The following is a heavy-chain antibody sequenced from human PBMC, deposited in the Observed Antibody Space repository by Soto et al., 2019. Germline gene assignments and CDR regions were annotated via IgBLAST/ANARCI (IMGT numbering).Heavy chain of an antibody. CDR3: AKVLRGYSSGWYTLDY. V-gene: IGHV3-9*01. CDR1: GFTFDDYA. CDR2: ISWNSGSI. J-gene: IGHJ4*02. D-gene: IGHD6-19*01. Sequence: GGSLRLSCAASGFTFDDYAMHWVRQAPGKGLEWVSGISWNSGSIGYADSVKGRFTISRDNAKNSLYLQMNNLRAEDTALYYCAKVLRGYSSGWYTLDYWGQGTLVTVSS.